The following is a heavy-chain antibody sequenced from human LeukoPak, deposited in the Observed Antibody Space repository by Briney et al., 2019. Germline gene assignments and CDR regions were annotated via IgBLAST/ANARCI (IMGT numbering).Heavy chain of an antibody. CDR2: ISYDGSNK. V-gene: IGHV3-30-3*01. CDR1: GFTFSSYA. Sequence: GGSLRLSCAASGFTFSSYAMHWVRQAPGKGLEWVAVISYDGSNKYYADSVKGRFTISRDNSKNTLYLQMNSLRAEDTAAYYCARAHNWDAFDIWGQGTMVTVSS. CDR3: ARAHNWDAFDI. J-gene: IGHJ3*02.